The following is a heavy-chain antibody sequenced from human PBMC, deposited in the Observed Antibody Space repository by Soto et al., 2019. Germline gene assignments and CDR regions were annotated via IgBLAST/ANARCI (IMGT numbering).Heavy chain of an antibody. V-gene: IGHV3-23*01. J-gene: IGHJ4*02. D-gene: IGHD4-4*01. Sequence: PGGSLRLSCAASGFTFTSYAMSWVRQAPGKGLEWVSAISGSGSSTNYADSVKGRFTISRDNSKNTLYLQMNSLRAEDTAVYYCAFPTIVAPRKTGFDYRGQAILVTVSS. CDR1: GFTFTSYA. CDR3: AFPTIVAPRKTGFDY. CDR2: ISGSGSST.